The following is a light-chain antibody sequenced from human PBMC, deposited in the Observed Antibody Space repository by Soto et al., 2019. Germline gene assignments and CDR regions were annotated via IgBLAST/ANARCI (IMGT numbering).Light chain of an antibody. CDR3: LLYLISGVSM. CDR1: SGPVSTGNY. CDR2: STT. V-gene: IGLV8-61*01. Sequence: QTVVTQEPSFSVSPGGTITLTCGLSSGPVSTGNYPAWYQQTPGQAPRTLIYSTTTRSFGVPDRFSGSILGNKAALTITGAQSDDESDYYCLLYLISGVSMFGGGTKVTAL. J-gene: IGLJ3*02.